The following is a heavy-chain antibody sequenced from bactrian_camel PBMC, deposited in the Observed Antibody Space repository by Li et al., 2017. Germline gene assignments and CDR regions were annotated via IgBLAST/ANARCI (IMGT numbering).Heavy chain of an antibody. CDR2: LTSDSGTT. Sequence: HVQLVESGGGLVQPGGSLRLSCAASGFTFSTFWMHWVRQAPGKGLEWVSGLTSDSGTTYYTDSVKGRFTISRDNAKNTVYLRMNSLKSEDTGVYYCVKEPESGGPLGQGTQVTVS. J-gene: IGHJ4*01. CDR1: GFTFSTFW. V-gene: IGHV3S1*01.